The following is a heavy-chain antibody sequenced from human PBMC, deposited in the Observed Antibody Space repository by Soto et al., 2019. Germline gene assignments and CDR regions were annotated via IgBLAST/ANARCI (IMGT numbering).Heavy chain of an antibody. Sequence: PSETLSLTCTVSGGSISSSSYYWGWIRQPPGKGLEWIGSIYYSGSTYYNPSLKSRVTISVDTSKNQFSLKLSSVTAADTAVYYCARDKITGRFDYWGQGALVTVYS. CDR1: GGSISSSSYY. CDR2: IYYSGST. D-gene: IGHD2-8*02. CDR3: ARDKITGRFDY. V-gene: IGHV4-39*02. J-gene: IGHJ4*02.